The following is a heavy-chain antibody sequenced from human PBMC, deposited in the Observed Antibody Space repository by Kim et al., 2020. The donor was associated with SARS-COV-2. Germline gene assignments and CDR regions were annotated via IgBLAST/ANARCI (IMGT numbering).Heavy chain of an antibody. D-gene: IGHD6-13*01. Sequence: GFAQKFQGRVTMTRDTAISTAYMELSSLRSEDTAVYYCARGSNTAAVIDYWGHGTLVTVSS. CDR3: ARGSNTAAVIDY. J-gene: IGHJ4*01. V-gene: IGHV1-8*01.